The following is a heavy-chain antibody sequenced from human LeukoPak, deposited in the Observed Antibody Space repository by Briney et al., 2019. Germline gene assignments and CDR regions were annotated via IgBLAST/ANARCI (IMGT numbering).Heavy chain of an antibody. V-gene: IGHV1-2*02. CDR1: GYTFTGYY. D-gene: IGHD3-3*01. CDR2: INPNSGGT. CDR3: ARWAKDDFWSGYFDY. J-gene: IGHJ4*02. Sequence: ASVKVSCKASGYTFTGYYMHWVRQAPGQGLEWMGWINPNSGGTNYAQKFQGRVTMTRDTSISTAYMELSRLRSDDTAVCYCARWAKDDFWSGYFDYWGQGTLVTVSS.